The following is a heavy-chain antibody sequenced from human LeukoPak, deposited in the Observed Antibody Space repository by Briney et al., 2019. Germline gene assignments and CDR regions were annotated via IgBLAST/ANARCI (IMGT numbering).Heavy chain of an antibody. D-gene: IGHD3-10*01. CDR2: FDPNSGGT. V-gene: IGHV1-2*02. CDR3: ARDYYGSGSYYQLGY. J-gene: IGHJ4*02. CDR1: GYTFTGYY. Sequence: ASVKVSCKASGYTFTGYYMHWVRQAPGQGLEWMGWFDPNSGGTKYAQKFQGRVTMTRDTSITTVYMELSSLRSDDTAVYYCARDYYGSGSYYQLGYWGQGTLVTVSS.